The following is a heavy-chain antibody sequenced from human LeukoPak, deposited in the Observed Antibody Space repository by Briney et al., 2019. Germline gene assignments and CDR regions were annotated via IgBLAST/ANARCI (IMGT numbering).Heavy chain of an antibody. J-gene: IGHJ4*02. CDR3: ARGDFSPHYDYVWGSYRYAEAFDY. CDR1: GGSFSGYY. CDR2: INHSGST. D-gene: IGHD3-16*02. V-gene: IGHV4-34*01. Sequence: PSETLSLTCAVYGGSFSGYYWSWIRQPPGKGLEWIGEINHSGSTNYNPSLKSRVTISVDTSKNQFSLKLSSVTAADTAVYYCARGDFSPHYDYVWGSYRYAEAFDYWGQGTLVTVSS.